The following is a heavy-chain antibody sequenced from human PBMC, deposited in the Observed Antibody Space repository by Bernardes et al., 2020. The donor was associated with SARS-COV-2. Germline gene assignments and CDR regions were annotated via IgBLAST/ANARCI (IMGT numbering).Heavy chain of an antibody. CDR3: ARTSGYSSVYSFFDY. D-gene: IGHD6-19*01. J-gene: IGHJ4*02. CDR2: INWDGTST. Sequence: GGSLRLSCAASGFTFDDFVMTWVRQPPGKGLEWVSGINWDGTSTGYADSVKGRFTISRDNAKNSLYLQMNSLRAEDTALYYCARTSGYSSVYSFFDYWGQGILVTVSS. CDR1: GFTFDDFV. V-gene: IGHV3-20*04.